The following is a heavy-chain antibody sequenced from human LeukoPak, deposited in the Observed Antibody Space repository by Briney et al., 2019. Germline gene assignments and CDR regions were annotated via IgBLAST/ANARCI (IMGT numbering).Heavy chain of an antibody. CDR1: GYTFTSYG. D-gene: IGHD2-2*01. CDR2: ISAYNGNT. CDR3: ARGQNIVVVPAALGGMDV. Sequence: GASVKVSCKASGYTFTSYGISWVRQAPGQGLEWMGWISAYNGNTNYAQKLQGRVTMTTDTSTSTAYMELRSLRSDDTAVYHCARGQNIVVVPAALGGMDVWGQGTMVTVSS. V-gene: IGHV1-18*01. J-gene: IGHJ6*02.